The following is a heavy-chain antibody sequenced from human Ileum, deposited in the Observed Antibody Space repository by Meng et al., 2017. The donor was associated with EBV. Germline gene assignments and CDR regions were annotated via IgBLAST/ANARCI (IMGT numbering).Heavy chain of an antibody. V-gene: IGHV3-15*01. CDR3: VSSWSDP. J-gene: IGHJ5*02. CDR2: IKSATVGGTT. CDR1: GFAFSNAW. Sequence: EGHLVGSWGGLVKPGGSLRLSCAASGFAFSNAWMSWVRQAPGKGLEWVARIKSATVGGTTDYAAAVKGRFTISRDDSKNMVFLQMNSLKTEDTAVYYCVSSWSDPWGQGTLVTVSS.